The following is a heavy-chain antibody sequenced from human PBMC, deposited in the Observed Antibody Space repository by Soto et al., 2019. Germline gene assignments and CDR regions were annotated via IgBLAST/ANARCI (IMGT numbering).Heavy chain of an antibody. CDR1: GGSIGSGGYY. D-gene: IGHD5-18*01. Sequence: SETLSLTCTVSGGSIGSGGYYWSWIRQHPGKGLEWIGYIYYSGSTNYNPSLKSRVTISVDTSKNQFSLKLSSVTAADTAVYYCARINVDTAMVTYYYYYGMDVWGQGTTVTVSS. J-gene: IGHJ6*02. CDR3: ARINVDTAMVTYYYYYGMDV. V-gene: IGHV4-61*08. CDR2: IYYSGST.